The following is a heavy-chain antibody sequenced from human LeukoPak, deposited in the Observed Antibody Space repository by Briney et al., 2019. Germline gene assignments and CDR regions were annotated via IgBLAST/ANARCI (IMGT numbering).Heavy chain of an antibody. J-gene: IGHJ4*02. CDR1: GGSMSSYY. V-gene: IGHV4-59*01. Sequence: SETLSLTCTVSGGSMSSYYWSWLRQPPGPGLEWIGHMYYSGSTNYNPSLKSRVTISVDTSKNQFSLRLSSVTAADTAVYYCARNYDNSGYTAFGHWGRGTLVTVSS. CDR2: MYYSGST. D-gene: IGHD3-22*01. CDR3: ARNYDNSGYTAFGH.